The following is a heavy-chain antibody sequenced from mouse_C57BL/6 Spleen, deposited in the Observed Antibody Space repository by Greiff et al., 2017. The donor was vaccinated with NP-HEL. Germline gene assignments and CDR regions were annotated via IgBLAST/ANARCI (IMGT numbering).Heavy chain of an antibody. CDR1: GYTFTSYW. CDR3: ARGAKAMDY. J-gene: IGHJ4*01. Sequence: QVQLKESGAELVKPGASVKLSCKASGYTFTSYWMHWVKQRPGQGLEWIGMIHPNSGSTNYNEKFKSKATLTVDKSSSTAYMQLSSLTSEDSAVYYCARGAKAMDYWGQGTSVTVSS. V-gene: IGHV1-64*01. CDR2: IHPNSGST.